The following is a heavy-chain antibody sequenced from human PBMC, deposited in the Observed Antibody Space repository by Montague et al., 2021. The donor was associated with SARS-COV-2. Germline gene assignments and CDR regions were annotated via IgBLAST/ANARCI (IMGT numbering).Heavy chain of an antibody. Sequence: TLSLTCTVSGGPISSGSYYWSWIRQPAGKGLEWIGRIYTSGSTNYNPSLKSRVTISVDTSKHQFSLKLSSVTAADTAVYYCAGGPAATYYYGMDVWGQGTTVTVSS. CDR2: IYTSGST. J-gene: IGHJ6*02. V-gene: IGHV4-61*02. CDR3: AGGPAATYYYGMDV. D-gene: IGHD2-15*01. CDR1: GGPISSGSYY.